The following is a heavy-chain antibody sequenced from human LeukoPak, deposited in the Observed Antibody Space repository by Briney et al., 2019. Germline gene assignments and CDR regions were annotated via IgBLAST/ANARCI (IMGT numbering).Heavy chain of an antibody. D-gene: IGHD7-27*01. V-gene: IGHV1-2*02. J-gene: IGHJ4*02. CDR3: ASRWVLTGEPY. CDR2: INPNSGGT. CDR1: GNTFTAYY. Sequence: GASVKVSCKASGNTFTAYYMHWVRQAPGQGLEWMGWINPNSGGTNSAQKFQGRVTMTRDTSISTAYMELNRLRSDDTAVYYCASRWVLTGEPYWGQGTLVSVPS.